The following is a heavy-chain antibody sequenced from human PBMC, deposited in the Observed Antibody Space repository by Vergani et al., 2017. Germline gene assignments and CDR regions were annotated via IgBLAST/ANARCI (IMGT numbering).Heavy chain of an antibody. D-gene: IGHD3-9*01. CDR3: ARTYYDIWTGYYRPYYYYYMDV. V-gene: IGHV1-18*01. Sequence: QVQLVQSGAEVKKPGASVKVSCKASGYTFTSYGISWVRQAPGQGLEWMGWISAYNGNTNYAQKFQGRVTMTRNKSSSTAYMGLSRLRSDDTAVYYCARTYYDIWTGYYRPYYYYYMDVWGKGTTVTVSS. J-gene: IGHJ6*03. CDR1: GYTFTSYG. CDR2: ISAYNGNT.